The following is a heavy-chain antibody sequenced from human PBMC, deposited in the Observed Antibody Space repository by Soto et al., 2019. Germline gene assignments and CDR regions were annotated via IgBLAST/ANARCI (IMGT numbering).Heavy chain of an antibody. D-gene: IGHD3-22*01. J-gene: IGHJ4*02. Sequence: XGSLRLSCAASGVTFSDNYMSWIRQAPGKGLEWVSYISSSGSIIYYADSVKGRFTISRDNAKNSLYLQMNSLRAEDTAVYYCARDLGYYESDGYFDYWGQGTLVTVSS. V-gene: IGHV3-11*01. CDR3: ARDLGYYESDGYFDY. CDR2: ISSSGSII. CDR1: GVTFSDNY.